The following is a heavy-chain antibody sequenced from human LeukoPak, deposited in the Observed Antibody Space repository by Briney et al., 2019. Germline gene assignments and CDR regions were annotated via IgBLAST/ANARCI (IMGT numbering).Heavy chain of an antibody. CDR1: GFTFGNFG. Sequence: GRSLRLSCEASGFTFGNFGMTWVRQAPGKGLQWVSGITGSTTWTYYAASVKGRFTVSRDNSQNTLHLQMNSLRADDTAVYYCARELVSSGTGYFDLWGRGTLVTVSS. CDR3: ARELVSSGTGYFDL. D-gene: IGHD3-10*02. CDR2: ITGSTTWT. J-gene: IGHJ2*01. V-gene: IGHV3-23*01.